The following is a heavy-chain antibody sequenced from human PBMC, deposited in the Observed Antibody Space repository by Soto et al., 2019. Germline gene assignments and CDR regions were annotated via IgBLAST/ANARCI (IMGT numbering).Heavy chain of an antibody. D-gene: IGHD2-15*01. CDR1: GYMFSNYA. CDR2: IYSGGST. V-gene: IGHV3-66*01. CDR3: ARDGPEYCSGGSCYLGGAFDI. J-gene: IGHJ3*02. Sequence: GGSLRLSCAASGYMFSNYAMSWVRQAPGKGLEWVSVIYSGGSTYYADSVKGRFTISRDNSKNTLYLQMNSLRAEDTAVYYCARDGPEYCSGGSCYLGGAFDIWGQGTMVTVSS.